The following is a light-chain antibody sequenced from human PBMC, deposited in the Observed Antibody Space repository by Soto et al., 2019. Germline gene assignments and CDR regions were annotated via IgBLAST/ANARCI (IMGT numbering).Light chain of an antibody. Sequence: IHMSQSPSSLSASVGDRVTITSQATQDIRKHLNWYQQKPGKAPKLLIYDASSLETGVPSRFSGSGSGTDFTLTISSLQPEDFATYYCQQYDNLPLIFGQGTRLEIK. J-gene: IGKJ5*01. V-gene: IGKV1-33*01. CDR2: DAS. CDR3: QQYDNLPLI. CDR1: QDIRKH.